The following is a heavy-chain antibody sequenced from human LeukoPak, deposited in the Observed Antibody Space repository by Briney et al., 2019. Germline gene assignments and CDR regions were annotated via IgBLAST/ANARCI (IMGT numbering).Heavy chain of an antibody. D-gene: IGHD2-2*01. J-gene: IGHJ6*03. CDR2: IKQDGSEK. V-gene: IGHV3-7*01. Sequence: GGSLRLSCAASGFTFSSYWMSWVRQAPGKGLEWVANIKQDGSEKYYVDSVKGRFTISRDNAKNSLHLQMNSLRAEDTAVYYCARVLRVPAAFFYYMDVWGKGTTVTVSS. CDR3: ARVLRVPAAFFYYMDV. CDR1: GFTFSSYW.